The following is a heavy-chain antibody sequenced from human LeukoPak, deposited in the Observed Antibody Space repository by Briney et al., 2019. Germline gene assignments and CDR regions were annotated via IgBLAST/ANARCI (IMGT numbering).Heavy chain of an antibody. Sequence: GGSLRLSCATSGFTFSGAWLSWVRQVPGKGLEWIGRIKSDGATDYAAPVRGRFTISRDVSRATLYLEMNSLKTDDTAIYYCTTVTHFYFGGQGTLVTVSS. CDR3: TTVTHFYF. CDR2: IKSDGAT. D-gene: IGHD3-9*01. CDR1: GFTFSGAW. J-gene: IGHJ4*02. V-gene: IGHV3-15*01.